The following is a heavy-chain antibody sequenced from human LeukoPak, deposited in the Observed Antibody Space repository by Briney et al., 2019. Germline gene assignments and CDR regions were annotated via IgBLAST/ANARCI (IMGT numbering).Heavy chain of an antibody. CDR2: ISAYNGNT. D-gene: IGHD5-18*01. J-gene: IGHJ3*02. CDR3: ARDRFSGIQLWLRYAFDI. CDR1: GGTFSSYA. V-gene: IGHV1-18*01. Sequence: ASVKVSCKASGGTFSSYAISWVRQAPGQGLEWMGWISAYNGNTNYAQKLQGRVTMTTDTSTSTAYMELRSLRSDGTAVYYCARDRFSGIQLWLRYAFDIWGQGTMVTVSS.